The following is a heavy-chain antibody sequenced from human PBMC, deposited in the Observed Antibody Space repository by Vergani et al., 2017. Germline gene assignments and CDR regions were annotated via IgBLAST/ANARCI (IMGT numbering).Heavy chain of an antibody. J-gene: IGHJ6*02. CDR1: GFTFSACP. Sequence: EVQLLQSGGGVIQPGGSVRLSCAASGFTFSACPMTWVRQAPGKGLEWVSAISARYPSTYYADSVKGRFTISRDNSKNMLYLQMNSLRAEDTAVYYCARDCTSGGCPDNYGMDVWGQGATVTVSS. CDR2: ISARYPST. CDR3: ARDCTSGGCPDNYGMDV. D-gene: IGHD2-8*01. V-gene: IGHV3-23*01.